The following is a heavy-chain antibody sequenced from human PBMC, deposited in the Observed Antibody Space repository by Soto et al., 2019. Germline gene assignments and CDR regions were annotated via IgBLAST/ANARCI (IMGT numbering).Heavy chain of an antibody. CDR3: ARLGRATMIVVVIMEHAFDI. V-gene: IGHV4-39*01. CDR1: GGSISSSSYY. D-gene: IGHD3-22*01. CDR2: IYYSGST. Sequence: QLQLQESGPGLVKPSETLSLTCTVSGGSISSSSYYWGWIRQPPGKGLEWIGSIYYSGSTYYNPSLKSRVTISVDTSKNQFSLKLSSVTAADTAVYYCARLGRATMIVVVIMEHAFDIWGQGTMVTVSS. J-gene: IGHJ3*02.